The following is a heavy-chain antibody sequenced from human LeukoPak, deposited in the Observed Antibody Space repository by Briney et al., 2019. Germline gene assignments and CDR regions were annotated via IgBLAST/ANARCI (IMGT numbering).Heavy chain of an antibody. CDR3: TRGGRE. CDR1: GGPFSGNQ. CDR2: INHSGST. D-gene: IGHD3-10*01. J-gene: IGHJ4*02. V-gene: IGHV4-34*01. Sequence: PSETLSLTCAVYGGPFSGNQWSWIRQPPGKGLEWIGEINHSGSTNYNPSLNSRVTVSLDTLKHQFSLRLSSVTAVDTAVYYCTRGGREWGQGTLVTVSS.